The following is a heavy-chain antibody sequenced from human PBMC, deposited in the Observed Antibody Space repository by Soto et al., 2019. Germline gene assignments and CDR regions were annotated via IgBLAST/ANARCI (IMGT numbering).Heavy chain of an antibody. D-gene: IGHD5-18*01. V-gene: IGHV3-30*18. J-gene: IGHJ6*02. Sequence: PGGSLRLSCAASGFTFRSYGRHWVRQAPGKGLEWVAVISYDGSNKYYADSVKGRFTISRDNSKNTLYLQMNSLRAEDTAVYYCAKNRVPHRGYSYGFYGRDVGGQGPPVPVP. CDR2: ISYDGSNK. CDR3: AKNRVPHRGYSYGFYGRDV. CDR1: GFTFRSYG.